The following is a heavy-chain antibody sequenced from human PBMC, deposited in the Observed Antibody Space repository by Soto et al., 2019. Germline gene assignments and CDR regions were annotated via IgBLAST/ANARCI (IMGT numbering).Heavy chain of an antibody. CDR1: GGSISSGGYY. D-gene: IGHD2-2*01. V-gene: IGHV4-31*03. CDR2: IYYSGST. J-gene: IGHJ4*02. Sequence: PSETLSLTCTVSGGSISSGGYYWSWILHHPGKGLEWIGYIYYSGSTYYNPSLKSRVTISVDTSKNQFSLKLSSVTAADTAVYYCARVLKASTSCQFDYWGQGTLVTVSS. CDR3: ARVLKASTSCQFDY.